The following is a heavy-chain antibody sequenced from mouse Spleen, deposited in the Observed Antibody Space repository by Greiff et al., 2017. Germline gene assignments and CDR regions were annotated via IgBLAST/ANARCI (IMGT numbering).Heavy chain of an antibody. D-gene: IGHD1-1*01. CDR2: IYPGDGDT. J-gene: IGHJ4*01. Sequence: VQLQQSGPELVKPGASVTISCKASGYAFSSSWMNWVKQRPGKGLEWIGRIYPGDGDTNYNGKFKGKATLTADKSSSTAYMQLSSLTSEDSAVYFCASHYDGSYPNYAMDYWGQGTSVTVSS. CDR1: GYAFSSSW. V-gene: IGHV1-82*01. CDR3: ASHYDGSYPNYAMDY.